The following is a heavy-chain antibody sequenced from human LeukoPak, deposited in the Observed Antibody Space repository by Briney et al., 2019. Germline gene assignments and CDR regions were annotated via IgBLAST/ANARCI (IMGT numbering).Heavy chain of an antibody. CDR2: ISSSSSTI. D-gene: IGHD3-22*01. J-gene: IGHJ4*02. CDR1: GFTFSSYS. CDR3: ARVPSSGYFYFEY. V-gene: IGHV3-48*02. Sequence: GGSLRLSCAASGFTFSSYSMNWVRQAPGKGLEWVSYISSSSSTIYYADSVKGRFTISRDNAKNSLYLQMISLRDEDTAVYYCARVPSSGYFYFEYWGQGTLVTVSS.